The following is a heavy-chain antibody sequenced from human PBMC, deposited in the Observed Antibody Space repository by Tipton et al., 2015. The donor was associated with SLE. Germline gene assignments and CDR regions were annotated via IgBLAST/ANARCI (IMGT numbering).Heavy chain of an antibody. CDR2: IYYSGRT. J-gene: IGHJ2*01. D-gene: IGHD3-3*01. Sequence: LRLSCTVSGGSISSSIYYWGWIRQPPGKGLEWIGSIYYSGRTYYNPSLKSRVTVSVDTSKNQFSLKLSSVTAADTAVYYCARDLAWSGFFDLWGRGTLVTVSS. CDR1: GGSISSSIYY. V-gene: IGHV4-39*07. CDR3: ARDLAWSGFFDL.